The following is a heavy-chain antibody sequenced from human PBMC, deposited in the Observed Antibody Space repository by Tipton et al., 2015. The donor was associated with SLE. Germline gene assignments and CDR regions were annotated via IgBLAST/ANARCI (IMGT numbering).Heavy chain of an antibody. V-gene: IGHV4-39*07. D-gene: IGHD5-18*01. CDR3: ARLRKPYTYGSGGYYSDY. CDR2: FYYSGNT. CDR1: GDSISSSSYY. Sequence: TLSLTCTVSGDSISSSSYYWGWIRQPPGKGLEWIGTFYYSGNTYFNPSLKSRVTISMDTSKSQFSLRVTSVPAADTAIYYCARLRKPYTYGSGGYYSDYWGQGTLVTVSS. J-gene: IGHJ4*01.